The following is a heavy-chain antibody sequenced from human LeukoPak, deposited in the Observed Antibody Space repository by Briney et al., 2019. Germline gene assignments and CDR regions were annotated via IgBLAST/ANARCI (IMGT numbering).Heavy chain of an antibody. J-gene: IGHJ4*02. D-gene: IGHD4-17*01. CDR3: ARGRYYGDYIDY. Sequence: SETLSLTCTVSGGSISSGDYYWSWIRQAPGKGLEWIGYHYYSGTTNYSPSLKSRVDISVDTFRNQFSLRLTSVTAADTAVYYCARGRYYGDYIDYWGQGALVTVSS. CDR1: GGSISSGDYY. CDR2: HYYSGTT. V-gene: IGHV4-30-4*01.